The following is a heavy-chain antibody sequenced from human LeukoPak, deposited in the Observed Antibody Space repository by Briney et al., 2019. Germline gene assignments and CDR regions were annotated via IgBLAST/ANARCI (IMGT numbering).Heavy chain of an antibody. Sequence: ASVKVSCKASGGTFSSYAISWVRQAPGQGREWMGGIIPIFGTANYAQKFQGRVTITTDESTSTAYMELSSLRSEDTAVYYCASAMVAVDAFDIWGQGTMVTVSS. J-gene: IGHJ3*02. CDR1: GGTFSSYA. D-gene: IGHD2-8*01. V-gene: IGHV1-69*05. CDR2: IIPIFGTA. CDR3: ASAMVAVDAFDI.